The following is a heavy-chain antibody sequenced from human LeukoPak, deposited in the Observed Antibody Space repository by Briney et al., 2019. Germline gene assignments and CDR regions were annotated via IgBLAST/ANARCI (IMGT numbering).Heavy chain of an antibody. CDR3: ARSEAKQWLVINYYGMDV. V-gene: IGHV4-59*08. CDR1: GGSISSYY. Sequence: KPSENLSLTCTVSGGSISSYYWSWIRQPPGKGLEWIGYIYYSGSTNYNPSLKSRVTISVDTSKNQFSLKLSSVTAADTAVYYCARSEAKQWLVINYYGMDVWGQGTTVTVSS. J-gene: IGHJ6*02. CDR2: IYYSGST. D-gene: IGHD6-19*01.